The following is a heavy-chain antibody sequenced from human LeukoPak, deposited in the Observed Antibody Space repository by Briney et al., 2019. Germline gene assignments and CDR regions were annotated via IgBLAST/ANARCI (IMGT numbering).Heavy chain of an antibody. CDR1: GGSLSDLA. J-gene: IGHJ4*02. CDR2: FDPEDGER. V-gene: IGHV1-24*01. CDR3: AINDFWSGFDY. Sequence: ASVKVSCNVSGGSLSDLAVHWVRQAPGKGLEWMGGFDPEDGERFFAQRFQGRLTMTEDTPTDTAYMELSSLRFEDTAVYYCAINDFWSGFDYWGQGALIIVSS. D-gene: IGHD3-3*01.